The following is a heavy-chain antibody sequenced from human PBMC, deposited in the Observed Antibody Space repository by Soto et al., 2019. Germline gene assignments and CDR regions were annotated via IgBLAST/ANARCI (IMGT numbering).Heavy chain of an antibody. CDR3: ARERGGYCSGGSRYLDY. CDR1: GGSISSYY. Sequence: PSETLSLTCTVSGGSISSYYWSWIRQPPGKGLEWIGYIYYSGSTNYNPSLKSRVTISVDTSKNQFSLKLSSVTAADTAVYYCARERGGYCSGGSRYLDYWGQGTLVTVSS. CDR2: IYYSGST. V-gene: IGHV4-59*01. D-gene: IGHD2-15*01. J-gene: IGHJ4*02.